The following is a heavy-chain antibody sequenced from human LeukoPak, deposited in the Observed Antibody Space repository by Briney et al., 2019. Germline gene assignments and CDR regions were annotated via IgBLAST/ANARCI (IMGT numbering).Heavy chain of an antibody. CDR3: MPYCGGDCFRYFQH. V-gene: IGHV1-69*04. D-gene: IGHD2-21*02. CDR2: IIPILGIA. J-gene: IGHJ1*01. Sequence: GSSVKVSCKASGGTFSSYAISWVRQAPGQGLEWMGRIIPILGIANYAQKFQGRVTITADKSTSTAYMELSSLRSEDTAVYYCMPYCGGDCFRYFQHWGQGTLVTVSS. CDR1: GGTFSSYA.